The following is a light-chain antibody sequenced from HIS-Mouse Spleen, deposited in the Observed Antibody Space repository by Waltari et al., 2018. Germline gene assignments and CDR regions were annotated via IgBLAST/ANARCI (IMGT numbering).Light chain of an antibody. CDR2: EVS. CDR1: SRDVGVYNY. J-gene: IGLJ1*01. CDR3: SSYTSSSTF. Sequence: QSALTQPPPVSGSPGQSIPTSRTGPSRDVGVYNYFPWYQQHPGKAPKLMLYEVSNRPSGVSNRFSGSKSGNTASLTISGLQAEDEADYYCSSYTSSSTFFGTGTKVTVL. V-gene: IGLV2-14*01.